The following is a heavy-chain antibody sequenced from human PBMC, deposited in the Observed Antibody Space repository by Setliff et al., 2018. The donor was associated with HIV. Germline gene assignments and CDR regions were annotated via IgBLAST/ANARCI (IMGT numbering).Heavy chain of an antibody. J-gene: IGHJ5*02. CDR3: AREGGYYDSSGYPVGWFDP. V-gene: IGHV4-59*11. D-gene: IGHD3-22*01. CDR2: IYHSGRT. CDR1: GGSISSLY. Sequence: SETLSLTCTVSGGSISSLYWTWIRQAPGKGLEWIGYIYHSGRTNYNPSLKSRVTISLETSKDQFSLKLRSVTAADTAVYYCAREGGYYDSSGYPVGWFDPWGQGTLVTVSS.